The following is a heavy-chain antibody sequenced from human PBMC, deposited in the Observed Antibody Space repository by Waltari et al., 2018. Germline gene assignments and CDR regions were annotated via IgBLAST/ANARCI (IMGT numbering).Heavy chain of an antibody. V-gene: IGHV3-15*07. CDR1: FSPFPLPW. Sequence: QLVESGGGLVEPGGSLRLSCAASFSPFPLPWMNGVRQAPGKGLEWVGRIKSKTDGGTRDYAAFVKGRFTISRDDSKNTLYLQMDSLKTEDTAVYYCATDPTFGYWGQGTLVTVSS. J-gene: IGHJ4*02. CDR3: ATDPTFGY. CDR2: IKSKTDGGTR. D-gene: IGHD3-10*01.